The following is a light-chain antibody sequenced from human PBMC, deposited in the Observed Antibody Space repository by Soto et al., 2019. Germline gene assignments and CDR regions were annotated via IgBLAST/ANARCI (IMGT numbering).Light chain of an antibody. V-gene: IGLV1-51*02. CDR2: END. Sequence: QSVLTHPPSVSAAPGHKLPIFCSGSSSNIGKYYVSWHQQLPGTAPKLLIYENDKRPSGIPDRFSGSKSGTSATLGITGHQTGDEADYYCGTWDSSLTTFVFGTGTKVTVL. J-gene: IGLJ1*01. CDR3: GTWDSSLTTFV. CDR1: SSNIGKYY.